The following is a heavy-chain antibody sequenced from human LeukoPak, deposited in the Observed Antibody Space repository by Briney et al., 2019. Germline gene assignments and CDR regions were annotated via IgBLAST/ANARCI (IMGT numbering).Heavy chain of an antibody. J-gene: IGHJ4*02. CDR3: AKESSTYGGSYSGY. CDR2: ISGSGGST. V-gene: IGHV3-23*01. D-gene: IGHD1-26*01. CDR1: RFTFSSYA. Sequence: GGSLRLSCAASRFTFSSYAMSWVRQAPGKGLEWVSNISGSGGSTYYADSVKGRFTISRDNSKNTLYLQMNSLRAEDTAVYYCAKESSTYGGSYSGYWGQGSLVTVSS.